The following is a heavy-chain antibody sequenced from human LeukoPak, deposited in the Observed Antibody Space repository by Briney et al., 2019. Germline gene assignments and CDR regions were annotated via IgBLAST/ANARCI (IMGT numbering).Heavy chain of an antibody. CDR1: VFTVSSNY. CDR2: LYTSGAN. Sequence: PGGSLRLSCAASVFTVSSNYMTWVPQAPGKGLEWVSVLYTSGANYYADSVRGRFTISRDNSKNTLYLQMNSLRAEDTAVYYCARRPITPDYYYMDVWGKGTTVTVSS. D-gene: IGHD4-23*01. V-gene: IGHV3-53*01. CDR3: ARRPITPDYYYMDV. J-gene: IGHJ6*03.